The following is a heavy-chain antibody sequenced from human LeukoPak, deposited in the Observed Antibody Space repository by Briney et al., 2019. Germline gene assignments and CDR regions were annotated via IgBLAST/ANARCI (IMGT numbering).Heavy chain of an antibody. CDR3: ARDVEVCRIGACYWTTFDC. J-gene: IGHJ4*02. CDR2: ITGSGRGT. D-gene: IGHD2-21*02. CDR1: GLTFSNYA. V-gene: IGHV3-23*01. Sequence: GGSLRLSCTASGLTFSNYATTWVRQAPGKGLEWVSSITGSGRGTYYADSVKGRFTISRDTASDTVNLQMNSLRAEDTAVYYCARDVEVCRIGACYWTTFDCWGQGTLVTVSS.